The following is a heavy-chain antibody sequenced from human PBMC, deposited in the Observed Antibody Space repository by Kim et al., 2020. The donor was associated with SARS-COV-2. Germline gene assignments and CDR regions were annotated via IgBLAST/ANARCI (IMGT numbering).Heavy chain of an antibody. CDR2: SEK. CDR3: ARAWSAFDY. J-gene: IGHJ4*01. Sequence: SEKYYVASVKGRFTISRDIAKNSLYLQMNGLRAEDTAVYYCARAWSAFDYWGHGTLVTVSS. V-gene: IGHV3-7*01. D-gene: IGHD1-26*01.